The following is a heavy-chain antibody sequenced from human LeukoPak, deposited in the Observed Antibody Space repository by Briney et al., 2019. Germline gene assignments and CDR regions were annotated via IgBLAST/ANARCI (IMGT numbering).Heavy chain of an antibody. Sequence: SETLSLTCTVSGASISSSSYYWGWIRQPPGKGLEWIGNIYYSGNTYYNASLKSRVTISVDTSKNQFSLKVSSVTAADTAFYYCVRRNIGLYYFDYWGQGILVAVSS. CDR3: VRRNIGLYYFDY. D-gene: IGHD2/OR15-2a*01. CDR1: GASISSSSYY. J-gene: IGHJ4*02. CDR2: IYYSGNT. V-gene: IGHV4-39*01.